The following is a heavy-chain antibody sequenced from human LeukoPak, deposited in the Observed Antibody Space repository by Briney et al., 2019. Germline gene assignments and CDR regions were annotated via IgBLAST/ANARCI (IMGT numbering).Heavy chain of an antibody. V-gene: IGHV1-18*01. CDR2: ISAYNGNT. Sequence: EASVKVSCKASGYTFTSYGISWVRQAPGQGLEWMGWISAYNGNTNYAQKLQGRVTMTTDTSTSTAYMELRSLRSDDTAVYYCAKILGYCTNGVCYDYWGQGTLVTVSS. CDR1: GYTFTSYG. J-gene: IGHJ4*02. CDR3: AKILGYCTNGVCYDY. D-gene: IGHD2-8*01.